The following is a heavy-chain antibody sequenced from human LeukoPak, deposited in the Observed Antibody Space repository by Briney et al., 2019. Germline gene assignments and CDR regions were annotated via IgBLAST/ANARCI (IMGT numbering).Heavy chain of an antibody. CDR1: GGSFSGYY. V-gene: IGHV4-34*01. Sequence: SETLSLTCAVYGGSFSGYYWSWIRQPPGKGLEWIGEINHSGSTNYNPSLKSRVTISVDTSKNQFSLKLSSVTAADTAVYYCARLGIAAFYYYDMDVWGKGTTVTISS. CDR2: INHSGST. J-gene: IGHJ6*03. CDR3: ARLGIAAFYYYDMDV. D-gene: IGHD6-25*01.